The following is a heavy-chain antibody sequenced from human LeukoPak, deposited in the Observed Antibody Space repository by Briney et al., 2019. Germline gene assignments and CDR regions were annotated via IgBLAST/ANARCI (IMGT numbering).Heavy chain of an antibody. V-gene: IGHV3-48*04. CDR3: ARGPRYNWNSNYFPFDY. Sequence: GGSLRLSCAASGFTFSSDAMSWFRQAPGKGLEWVSYISDSGSAISYADSVKGRFTISRDNAKNSLYLQMNGLRVEDTAVYYCARGPRYNWNSNYFPFDYWGQGTLVTVSS. CDR1: GFTFSSDA. J-gene: IGHJ4*02. CDR2: ISDSGSAI. D-gene: IGHD1-7*01.